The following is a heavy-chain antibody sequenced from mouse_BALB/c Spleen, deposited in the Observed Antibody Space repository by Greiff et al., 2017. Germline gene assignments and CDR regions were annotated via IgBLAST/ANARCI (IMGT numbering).Heavy chain of an antibody. D-gene: IGHD2-1*01. Sequence: EVQLVESGPGLVKPSQSLSLTCTVTGYSITSDYAWNWIRQFPGNKLEWMGYISYSGSTSYNPSLKSRISITRDTSKNQFFLQLNSVTTEDTATYYCAGGKGAWFAYWGQGTLVTVSA. V-gene: IGHV3-2*02. CDR3: AGGKGAWFAY. CDR2: ISYSGST. J-gene: IGHJ3*01. CDR1: GYSITSDYA.